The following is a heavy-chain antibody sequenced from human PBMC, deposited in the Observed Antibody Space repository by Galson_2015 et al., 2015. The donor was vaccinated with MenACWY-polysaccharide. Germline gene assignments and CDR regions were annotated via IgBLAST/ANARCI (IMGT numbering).Heavy chain of an antibody. V-gene: IGHV7-4-1*02. CDR1: GYTFGRYA. Sequence: QSGAEVKKPGESLTVSCKASGYTFGRYAMNWVRQAPGQGLEWMGWINTNTGNPTSAPGFTGRFVFSLDTSVSTAYLQISSLKAEDTAVYYCARESEYYDSFDGFDIWGQGTMVTVSS. D-gene: IGHD3-22*01. J-gene: IGHJ3*02. CDR2: INTNTGNP. CDR3: ARESEYYDSFDGFDI.